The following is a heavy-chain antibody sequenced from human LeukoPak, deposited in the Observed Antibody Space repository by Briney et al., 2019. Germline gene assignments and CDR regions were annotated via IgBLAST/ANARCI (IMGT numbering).Heavy chain of an antibody. D-gene: IGHD6-19*01. J-gene: IGHJ4*02. CDR1: GASMSSYY. Sequence: SETLSLTCTVSGASMSSYYWTWIRQPPGKGLEWIGYIHYSGSTNYNPSLKSRVTISVDTSKNQFSLKLSSVTAADTAVYYCARTGYSSGWFDYWGQGTLVTVSS. CDR3: ARTGYSSGWFDY. V-gene: IGHV4-59*01. CDR2: IHYSGST.